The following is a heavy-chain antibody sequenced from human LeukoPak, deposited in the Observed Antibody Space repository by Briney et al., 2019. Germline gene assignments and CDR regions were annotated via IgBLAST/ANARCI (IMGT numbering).Heavy chain of an antibody. CDR3: ARVYGSRIVGARYYFDY. CDR2: IYYSGST. V-gene: IGHV4-39*07. CDR1: GGSISSSSYY. D-gene: IGHD1-26*01. Sequence: PSETLSLTCTVSGGSISSSSYYWGWIRQPPGKGLEWIGSIYYSGSTYYNPSLKSRVTISVDTSKNQFSLKLSSVTAADTAVYYCARVYGSRIVGARYYFDYWGQGTLVTVSS. J-gene: IGHJ4*02.